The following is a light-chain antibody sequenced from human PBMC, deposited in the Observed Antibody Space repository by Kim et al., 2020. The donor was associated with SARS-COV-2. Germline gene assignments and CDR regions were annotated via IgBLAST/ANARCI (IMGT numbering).Light chain of an antibody. V-gene: IGLV3-19*01. Sequence: ALGQTVRITCQGDSRRSYYASWYQQKPGQAPVLVIYGKNNRPSGIPDRFSGSSSGNTASLTITGAQAEDEADYYCNSRDSSGNHVVFGGGTQLTV. CDR2: GKN. CDR3: NSRDSSGNHVV. J-gene: IGLJ2*01. CDR1: SRRSYY.